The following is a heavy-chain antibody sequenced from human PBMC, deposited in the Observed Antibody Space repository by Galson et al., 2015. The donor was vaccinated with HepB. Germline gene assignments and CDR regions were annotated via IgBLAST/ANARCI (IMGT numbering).Heavy chain of an antibody. D-gene: IGHD2-15*01. Sequence: SLRLSCAASGFTFSSYAMYWVRQAPGKGLEWVSGVSGSGDNTYYADSVKGRFTISRDNSKNTLFLQMNSLRAEDTAVYYCARDSPSQRCSGVTCYSWNWFDPWGQGALVTVSS. J-gene: IGHJ5*02. CDR3: ARDSPSQRCSGVTCYSWNWFDP. CDR1: GFTFSSYA. CDR2: VSGSGDNT. V-gene: IGHV3-23*01.